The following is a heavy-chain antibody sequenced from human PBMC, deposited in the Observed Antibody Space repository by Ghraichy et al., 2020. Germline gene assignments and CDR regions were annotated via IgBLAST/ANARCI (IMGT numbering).Heavy chain of an antibody. D-gene: IGHD2-8*01. CDR1: GFTFSSYV. V-gene: IGHV3-30*04. CDR2: ISYDGSNK. CDR3: ARGDLMGGDYYYYGMDV. J-gene: IGHJ6*02. Sequence: GGSLRLSCAASGFTFSSYVMHWVRQAPGKGLEWVAVISYDGSNKYYADSVKGRFTISRDNSKNTLYLQVNSLRVEDTAVYYCARGDLMGGDYYYYGMDVWGQGTTVTVSS.